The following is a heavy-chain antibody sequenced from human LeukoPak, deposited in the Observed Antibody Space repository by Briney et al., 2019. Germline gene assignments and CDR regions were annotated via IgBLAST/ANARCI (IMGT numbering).Heavy chain of an antibody. D-gene: IGHD3-22*01. CDR2: INPNSGGT. Sequence: GASVKVSCKASGYTFTCYYMHWVRQAPGQGLEWMGWINPNSGGTNYAQKFQGRVTMTRDTSISTAYLELRRVRSDDTAVYYCASPQYYYDSSGYYPFDYWGQGTLVTVSS. CDR3: ASPQYYYDSSGYYPFDY. CDR1: GYTFTCYY. V-gene: IGHV1-2*02. J-gene: IGHJ4*02.